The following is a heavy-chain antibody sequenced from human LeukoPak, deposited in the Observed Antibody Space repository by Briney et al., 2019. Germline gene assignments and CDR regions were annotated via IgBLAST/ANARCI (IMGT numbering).Heavy chain of an antibody. CDR2: IYTGGTT. CDR3: ARDVAAPGGVYFDY. J-gene: IGHJ4*02. V-gene: IGHV3-66*01. Sequence: GGSLRLSCAASGFTVSSNSMSWVRQAPGKGVVWVSVIYTGGTTYYADSVKGRFTISRDNSKNTLYLQMNSLRAEDAAVYYCARDVAAPGGVYFDYWGQGTLVTVSS. D-gene: IGHD3-16*01. CDR1: GFTVSSNS.